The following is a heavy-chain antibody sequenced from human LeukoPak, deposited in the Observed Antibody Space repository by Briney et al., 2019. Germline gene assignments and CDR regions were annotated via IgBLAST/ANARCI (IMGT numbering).Heavy chain of an antibody. D-gene: IGHD5-24*01. J-gene: IGHJ4*02. CDR2: ISFESAYI. CDR3: ARDPQRGDGYNYDF. V-gene: IGHV3-21*04. CDR1: GFTFSSYS. Sequence: PGGSLRLSCAASGFTFSSYSMNWVRQAPGKGLEWVSSISFESAYIYTSDSVKGRFTTSRDNAKNSLYLQMNSLRAEDTAVYNCARDPQRGDGYNYDFWGQGTLVTVSS.